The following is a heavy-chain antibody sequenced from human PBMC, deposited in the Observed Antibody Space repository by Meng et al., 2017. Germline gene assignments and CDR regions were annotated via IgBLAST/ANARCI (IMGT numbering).Heavy chain of an antibody. J-gene: IGHJ4*02. D-gene: IGHD6-13*01. CDR2: IWYDGSNK. V-gene: IGHV3-33*01. Sequence: LSLTCAASGFTFSSYGMHWVRQAPGKGLEWVAVIWYDGSNKYYADSVKGRFTISRDNSKNTLYLQMNSLRAEDTAVYYCARTHIAAAGTPLYFDYWGQGTLVTVSS. CDR3: ARTHIAAAGTPLYFDY. CDR1: GFTFSSYG.